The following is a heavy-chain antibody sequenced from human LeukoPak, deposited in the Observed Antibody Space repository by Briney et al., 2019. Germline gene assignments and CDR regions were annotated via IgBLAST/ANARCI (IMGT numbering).Heavy chain of an antibody. Sequence: ASVKVSCKASGYTFTGYCIHWVRQAPGQGLEWMGWINPNSGGTNSAQKFQGRVTMTRDTSISTAYMELSRLRSDDTAVYYCARDVYGSGSYSSDYWGQGTLVTVSS. CDR1: GYTFTGYC. V-gene: IGHV1-2*02. CDR3: ARDVYGSGSYSSDY. D-gene: IGHD3-10*01. J-gene: IGHJ4*02. CDR2: INPNSGGT.